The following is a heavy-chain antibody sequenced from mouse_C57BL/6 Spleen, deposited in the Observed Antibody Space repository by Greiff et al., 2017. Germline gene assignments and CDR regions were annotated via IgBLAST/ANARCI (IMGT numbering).Heavy chain of an antibody. D-gene: IGHD2-1*01. CDR1: GYTFTSYG. V-gene: IGHV1-81*01. CDR2: IYPTSGNT. J-gene: IGHJ4*01. Sequence: QVQLQQSGAELARPGASVKLSCKASGYTFTSYGISWVKQRTGQGLEWIGEIYPTSGNTYYNEKFKGKATLTADKSSSTAYMELRSLTSEDSAVYFGARSDGNYLCAKDYWGQGTSVTVSA. CDR3: ARSDGNYLCAKDY.